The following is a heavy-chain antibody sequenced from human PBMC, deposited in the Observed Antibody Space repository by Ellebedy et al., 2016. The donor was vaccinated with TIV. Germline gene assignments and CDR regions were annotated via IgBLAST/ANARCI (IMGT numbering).Heavy chain of an antibody. D-gene: IGHD2-15*01. CDR1: GYTFTNYA. V-gene: IGHV1-3*04. Sequence: AASVKVSCKASGYTFTNYAVHWVRQAPGQRLEWMGWINTDNGNTKYSQKFQGRVTITRDTSASTAYMELSNLRSEDTAVYYCAARYCGGGTCYSVFDSWGQGTLVTVSS. CDR2: INTDNGNT. CDR3: AARYCGGGTCYSVFDS. J-gene: IGHJ4*02.